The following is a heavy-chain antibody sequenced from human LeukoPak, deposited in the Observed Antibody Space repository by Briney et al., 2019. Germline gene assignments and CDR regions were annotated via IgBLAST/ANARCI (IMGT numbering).Heavy chain of an antibody. J-gene: IGHJ2*01. CDR3: ARAGLGGNSYYWYFDL. Sequence: PGGSLRLSCAASGFTFSSYAMSGVREAPGKGREWSGEINHRGITNQNPPLKTRVTLSVDPSKNQFPLKLSSVTAADTAVYYCARAGLGGNSYYWYFDLWGRGTLVTVSS. CDR1: GFTFSSYA. D-gene: IGHD4-23*01. CDR2: INHRGIT. V-gene: IGHV4-34*01.